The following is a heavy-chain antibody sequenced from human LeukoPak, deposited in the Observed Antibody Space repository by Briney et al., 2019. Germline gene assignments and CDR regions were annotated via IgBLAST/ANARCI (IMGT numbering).Heavy chain of an antibody. CDR1: GGSIGSGGYY. J-gene: IGHJ6*03. CDR3: ASMTPYYYMDV. D-gene: IGHD2-15*01. CDR2: IYYSGST. Sequence: SETLSLTCTVSGGSIGSGGYYWSWIRQHPGKGLEWIGYIYYSGSTYYNPSLKSRVTISVDTSKNQFSLKLSSVTAADTAVYYCASMTPYYYMDVWGKGTTVTVSS. V-gene: IGHV4-31*03.